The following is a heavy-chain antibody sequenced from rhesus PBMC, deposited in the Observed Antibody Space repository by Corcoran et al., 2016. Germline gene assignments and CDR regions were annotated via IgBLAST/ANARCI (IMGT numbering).Heavy chain of an antibody. J-gene: IGHJ4*01. D-gene: IGHD6-25*01. CDR1: GGSISSSY. V-gene: IGHV4-169*01. CDR3: ARGNSGSWNVFGY. Sequence: QLQLQESGPGLVKPSETLSVTCAVSGGSISSSYWSWIRPAPGEGLEWIGYIYGSGSSPNYNPSLNSRVTLSVDTFKNQLSLKLSSVTTADTAVYYCARGNSGSWNVFGYWGQGVLVTVSS. CDR2: IYGSGSSP.